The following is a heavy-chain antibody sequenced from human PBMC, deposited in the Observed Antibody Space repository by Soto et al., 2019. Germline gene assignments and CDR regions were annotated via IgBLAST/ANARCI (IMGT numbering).Heavy chain of an antibody. CDR1: GFSLSTSGVG. CDR3: AHRAYFDSGKPFDY. Sequence: QITLKESGPTLVNPTQTLTLTCTFSGFSLSTSGVGVGWIRQPPGKALEWLAIIYWDDEKRYSPSLKTRLTGTKHTSKHQVVLTMTNVDPVDTATYYCAHRAYFDSGKPFDYWGQGTLVSVSS. CDR2: IYWDDEK. J-gene: IGHJ4*02. V-gene: IGHV2-5*02. D-gene: IGHD3-10*01.